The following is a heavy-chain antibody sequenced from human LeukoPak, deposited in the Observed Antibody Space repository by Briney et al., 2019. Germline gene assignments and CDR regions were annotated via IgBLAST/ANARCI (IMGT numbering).Heavy chain of an antibody. J-gene: IGHJ4*02. Sequence: GESLKISCKGSGYNFRTYWIGWVRQMPGRGLEWMAIMYPGDSDTTYSPSFQGRVTISVDKSISTAYLQWNGLGASDTATYYCARGPTDEAFDFWVQGTLVVVSS. CDR1: GYNFRTYW. V-gene: IGHV5-51*01. CDR2: MYPGDSDT. CDR3: ARGPTDEAFDF.